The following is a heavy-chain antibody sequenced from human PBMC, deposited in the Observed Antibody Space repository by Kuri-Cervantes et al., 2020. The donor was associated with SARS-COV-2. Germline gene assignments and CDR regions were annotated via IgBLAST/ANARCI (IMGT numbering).Heavy chain of an antibody. D-gene: IGHD5-18*01. J-gene: IGHJ6*03. CDR3: ARGGYGYRYGNYYDYYMDV. V-gene: IGHV1-69*04. Sequence: SVKVSYKASGGAFSSYASSWVRQAPGQGLEWMGRIIPFVGIANYAQKFQGRVTITADKSTSTAYMELSSLRSEDTAVYYCARGGYGYRYGNYYDYYMDVWGKGTTVT. CDR2: IIPFVGIA. CDR1: GGAFSSYA.